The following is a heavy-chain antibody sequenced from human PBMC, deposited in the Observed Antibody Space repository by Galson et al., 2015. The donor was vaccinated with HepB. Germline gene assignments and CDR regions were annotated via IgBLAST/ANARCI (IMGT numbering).Heavy chain of an antibody. V-gene: IGHV1-69*13. D-gene: IGHD3-9*01. CDR1: GGTFSSYA. CDR2: IIPIFGTA. J-gene: IGHJ4*02. CDR3: ARDSTRDILTGYYQDY. Sequence: SVKVSCKASGGTFSSYAISWVRQAPGQGLEWMGGIIPIFGTANYAQKFQGRVTITADESTSTAYMELSSLRSEDTAVYYCARDSTRDILTGYYQDYWGQGTLVTVSS.